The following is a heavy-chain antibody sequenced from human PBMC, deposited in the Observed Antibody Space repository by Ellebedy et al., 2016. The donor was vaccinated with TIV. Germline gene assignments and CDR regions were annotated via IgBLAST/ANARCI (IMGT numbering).Heavy chain of an antibody. CDR3: VHTGDRGI. CDR2: IRTYNGDT. V-gene: IGHV1-18*01. D-gene: IGHD7-27*01. CDR1: GYTFTNYG. Sequence: AASVKVSCKASGYTFTNYGLSWVRQAPGQGLEWMGWIRTYNGDTKYAQTLQGRVAMTTDTSTNTAYMELRSLRSDDTAVYYCVHTGDRGIWGQGTMVTVSS. J-gene: IGHJ3*02.